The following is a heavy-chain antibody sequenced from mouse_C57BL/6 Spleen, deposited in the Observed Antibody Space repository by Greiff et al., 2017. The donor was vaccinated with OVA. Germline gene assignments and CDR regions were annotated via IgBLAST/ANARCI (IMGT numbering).Heavy chain of an antibody. Sequence: VQLQQPGAELVKPGASVKLSCKASGYTFTSYWMHWVKQRPGQGLEWIGMIHPNSGSTNYNEKFKSKATLTVDKSSSTAYMQLSSLTSEDSAVYYCARGPIYYDYDWFAYWGQGTLVTVSA. CDR1: GYTFTSYW. J-gene: IGHJ3*01. V-gene: IGHV1-64*01. D-gene: IGHD2-4*01. CDR2: IHPNSGST. CDR3: ARGPIYYDYDWFAY.